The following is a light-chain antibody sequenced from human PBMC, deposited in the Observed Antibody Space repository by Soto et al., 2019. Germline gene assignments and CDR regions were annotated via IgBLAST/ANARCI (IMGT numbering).Light chain of an antibody. CDR3: SSFGDRGNLGV. CDR2: EVS. CDR1: SSDIGSYGY. Sequence: QSGLTQPPSASGSAGPSVTISCTGTSSDIGSYGYVAWYQQHPGKDPKLMIYEVSKRPAGVPDRFSGSKSGNTASLAGSGLQAEDEADYYCSSFGDRGNLGVFGGGTTPTLL. J-gene: IGLJ3*02. V-gene: IGLV2-8*01.